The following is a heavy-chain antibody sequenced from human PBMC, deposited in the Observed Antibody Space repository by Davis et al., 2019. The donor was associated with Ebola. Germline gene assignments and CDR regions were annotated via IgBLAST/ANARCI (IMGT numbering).Heavy chain of an antibody. Sequence: ESLKISFAASGFPFRGYWILWVRQRPGKGLEWVSRINPDESVTNYAESVKGRFTISRDNAKNTVYLQMNSLRADDTATYYCARDFWGSGDYWGQGALVTVSS. D-gene: IGHD7-27*01. CDR2: INPDESVT. J-gene: IGHJ4*02. CDR1: GFPFRGYW. CDR3: ARDFWGSGDY. V-gene: IGHV3-74*01.